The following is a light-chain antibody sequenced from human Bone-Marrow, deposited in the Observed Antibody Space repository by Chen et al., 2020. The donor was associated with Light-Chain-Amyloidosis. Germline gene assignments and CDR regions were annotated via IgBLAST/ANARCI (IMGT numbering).Light chain of an antibody. Sequence: SYELTQPPSVSVSPGQTARIPCSGDDLPTKYAYWYQQKPGQAPVLVIHRDTERPSGISERCSGSSSGTTDTLTSSGVQAEDEADYHCQSADSSGTYEVIFGGGTKRTVL. CDR2: RDT. J-gene: IGLJ2*01. V-gene: IGLV3-25*03. CDR1: DLPTKY. CDR3: QSADSSGTYEVI.